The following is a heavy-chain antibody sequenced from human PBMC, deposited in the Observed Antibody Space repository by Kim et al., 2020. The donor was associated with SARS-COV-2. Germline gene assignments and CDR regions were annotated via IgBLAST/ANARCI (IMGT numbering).Heavy chain of an antibody. CDR3: ARDEIAVAGIFYYYYYGMD. Sequence: SVKVSCKASGYTFTSYAMHWVRQAPGQRLEWMGWINAGNGNTKYSQKFQGRVTITRDTSASTAYMELSSLRTEGTAVSYCARDEIAVAGIFYYYYYGMD. CDR2: INAGNGNT. D-gene: IGHD6-19*01. J-gene: IGHJ6*01. V-gene: IGHV1-3*01. CDR1: GYTFTSYA.